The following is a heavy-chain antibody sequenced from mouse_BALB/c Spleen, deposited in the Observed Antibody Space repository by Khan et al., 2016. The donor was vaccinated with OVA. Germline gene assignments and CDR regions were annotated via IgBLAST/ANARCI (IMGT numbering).Heavy chain of an antibody. D-gene: IGHD2-14*01. CDR2: INPRSGYT. Sequence: QVQLQQPGAELARPGASVKMSCKASGYSFTSHTMHWVKQRPGQGLEWIGYINPRSGYTNYNQKFNDKATLTAEKSSSTAYMKMSSLTSDDSAVYYCARRTTGYGVDYWGQGTSVTGSS. CDR3: ARRTTGYGVDY. J-gene: IGHJ4*01. V-gene: IGHV1-4*01. CDR1: GYSFTSHT.